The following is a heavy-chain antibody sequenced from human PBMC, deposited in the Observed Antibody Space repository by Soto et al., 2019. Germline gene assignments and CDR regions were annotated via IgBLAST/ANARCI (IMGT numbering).Heavy chain of an antibody. D-gene: IGHD2-15*01. J-gene: IGHJ3*02. V-gene: IGHV1-18*01. CDR3: ARDWDCSSGSCSDTFDI. CDR2: ISAYNDNT. Sequence: QVQLVQSGAEMKKPGASVKVSCKASGYTFTSYGISWVRQAPGKGLEWMGWISAYNDNTKYAQKVQGRVTMTTDTSPSTAYMELSSLKSDDTAVYYCARDWDCSSGSCSDTFDIWGQGTMVTVS. CDR1: GYTFTSYG.